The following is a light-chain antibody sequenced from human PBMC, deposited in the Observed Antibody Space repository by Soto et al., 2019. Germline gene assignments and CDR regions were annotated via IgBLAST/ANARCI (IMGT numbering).Light chain of an antibody. V-gene: IGLV2-14*03. J-gene: IGLJ2*01. CDR3: SSYTSSNTVI. CDR2: DVR. Sequence: QSALTQPASVSGSPGQSITISCTGTSSDVGGYNYISWYQQHPGKAPKFIIYDVRNRPSGVSNRFSGSRSGNTASLTISGLRAEDEADYYCSSYTSSNTVIFGGGTQLTVL. CDR1: SSDVGGYNY.